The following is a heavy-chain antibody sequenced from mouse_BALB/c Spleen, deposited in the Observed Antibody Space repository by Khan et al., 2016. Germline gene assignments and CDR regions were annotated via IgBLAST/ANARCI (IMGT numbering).Heavy chain of an antibody. Sequence: VQLQESGPGLVAPSQSLSITCTVSGFSLTHYGVHWVRQPPGKGLEWLGIIWAGGSTNYNSALMSRLSISKDNSKSQVSLKMNSLQTDDTARYYCARDGNYRCDGFAYWGQGPLVTVSA. CDR3: ARDGNYRCDGFAY. CDR1: GFSLTHYG. V-gene: IGHV2-9*02. D-gene: IGHD2-14*01. J-gene: IGHJ3*01. CDR2: IWAGGST.